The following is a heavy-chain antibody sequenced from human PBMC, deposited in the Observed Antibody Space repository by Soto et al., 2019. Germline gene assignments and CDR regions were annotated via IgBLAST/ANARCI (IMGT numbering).Heavy chain of an antibody. CDR2: ITSSSGTI. V-gene: IGHV3-48*01. CDR3: VRDPYGSGSYSVGP. Sequence: EVQLVESGGGLVQPGGSLRLSCAASGFTFSSYSMNWVRQAPGKGLEWVSYITSSSGTIHYADSGKGRFTISRDNVKNSTYLQMNGLRAEDTAVYYCVRDPYGSGSYSVGPWGQGTLVTVSS. J-gene: IGHJ5*02. D-gene: IGHD3-10*01. CDR1: GFTFSSYS.